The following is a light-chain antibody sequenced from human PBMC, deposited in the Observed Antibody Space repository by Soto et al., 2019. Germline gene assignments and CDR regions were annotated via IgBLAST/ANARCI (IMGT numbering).Light chain of an antibody. CDR3: HQYDSSPLT. J-gene: IGKJ4*01. CDR2: GAS. V-gene: IGKV3-20*01. CDR1: QSVSSSY. Sequence: EIVLTQSPGTLSLSPGERATLSCRASQSVSSSYLAWYQQKPGQAPRLLIYGASSRATGIPDRFSGSGSGTDFTLTISRLEPEYFAVYYCHQYDSSPLTFGGETKVEIK.